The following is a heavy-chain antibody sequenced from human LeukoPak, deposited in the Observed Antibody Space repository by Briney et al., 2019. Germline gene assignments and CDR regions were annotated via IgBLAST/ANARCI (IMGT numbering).Heavy chain of an antibody. D-gene: IGHD4-17*01. CDR2: ISPSGGST. CDR1: GYTFTGYY. Sequence: GASVKVPCKASGYTFTGYYMHRVRQAPGQGPEWMGVISPSGGSTTYAQKFQGRVTITADESTSTAYMELSSLRSEDTAVYYCARVLSYGDYEPPMDWGQGTLVTVSS. V-gene: IGHV1-46*01. CDR3: ARVLSYGDYEPPMD. J-gene: IGHJ4*02.